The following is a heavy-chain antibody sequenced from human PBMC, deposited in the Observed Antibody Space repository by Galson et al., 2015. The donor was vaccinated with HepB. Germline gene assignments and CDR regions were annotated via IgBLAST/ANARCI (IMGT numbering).Heavy chain of an antibody. CDR2: ISPSDSDT. CDR3: AKGDPDAFDL. Sequence: QSGAEVKKPGESLNISCKASGYTFSSYWIAWARQMPGKGLEWMGLISPSDSDTRYSPSFQGRVTMSAGKSSAIASLQWSSLRASDSGMYYCAKGDPDAFDLWGQGTLVIVSS. D-gene: IGHD1-14*01. CDR1: GYTFSSYW. J-gene: IGHJ3*01. V-gene: IGHV5-51*03.